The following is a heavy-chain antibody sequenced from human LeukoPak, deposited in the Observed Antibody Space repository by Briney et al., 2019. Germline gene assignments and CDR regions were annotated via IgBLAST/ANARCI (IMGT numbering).Heavy chain of an antibody. V-gene: IGHV3-9*01. CDR2: ISWNSGSI. J-gene: IGHJ3*02. CDR1: GFTFDDYA. D-gene: IGHD3-22*01. CDR3: AGYVSSGRRDAFDI. Sequence: GRSLRLSCAASGFTFDDYAMHWVRQAPGKGLEWVSGISWNSGSIGYADSVKGRFTISRDNAKNSLYLQMNSLRAEDTAVYYCAGYVSSGRRDAFDIWGQGTMVTVSS.